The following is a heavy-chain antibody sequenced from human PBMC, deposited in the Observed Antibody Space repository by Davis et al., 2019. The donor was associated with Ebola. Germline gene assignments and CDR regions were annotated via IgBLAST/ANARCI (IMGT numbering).Heavy chain of an antibody. Sequence: GESLKISCAASGFTFSNYWMSWVRQAPGKGLEWVAKIKQDGSEKNYVDSVKGRFTISRDNAKNSLYLQMTSLRAEDTAVYYCARESLSCGGDCLDYWGQGTLVTVSS. J-gene: IGHJ4*02. D-gene: IGHD2-21*01. CDR2: IKQDGSEK. V-gene: IGHV3-7*01. CDR3: ARESLSCGGDCLDY. CDR1: GFTFSNYW.